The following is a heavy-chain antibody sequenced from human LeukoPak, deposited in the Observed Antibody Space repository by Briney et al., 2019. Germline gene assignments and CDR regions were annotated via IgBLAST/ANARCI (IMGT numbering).Heavy chain of an antibody. CDR1: GFTFSSYA. V-gene: IGHV3-23*01. CDR3: ARKGLEVTTSIDY. CDR2: ISGSGGST. J-gene: IGHJ4*02. D-gene: IGHD4-11*01. Sequence: GGSLRLSCAASGFTFSSYAMSWVRQAPGKGLEWVSAISGSGGSTYYADSVKGRFTISRDNSKNTLYLQMNSLRAEDTAVYYCARKGLEVTTSIDYWGQGTLVTVSS.